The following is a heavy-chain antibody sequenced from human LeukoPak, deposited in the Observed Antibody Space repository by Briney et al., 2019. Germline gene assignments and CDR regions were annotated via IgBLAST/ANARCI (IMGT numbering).Heavy chain of an antibody. V-gene: IGHV4-59*11. J-gene: IGHJ4*02. CDR1: GGSISSHY. Sequence: SETLSLTCTVSGGSISSHYWSWVRQPPGKGLEWIGSVLDNVRTKDNPSLNSRFTLSADTSKNQFSLRLTSVTAADTAVYYCATIKRGNIFGFFDFWGQGILVTVSS. CDR3: ATIKRGNIFGFFDF. CDR2: VLDNVRT. D-gene: IGHD5-18*01.